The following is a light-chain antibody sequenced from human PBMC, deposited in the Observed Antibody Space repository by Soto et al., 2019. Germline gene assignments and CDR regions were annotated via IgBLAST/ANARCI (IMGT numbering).Light chain of an antibody. CDR2: DII. Sequence: QSALTQPASVSGSPGQSITISCTGTSSDVGAYIFVSWYQQHPGKAPRLMIYDIINRPSGVSNRFSGSKSGNTASLTISGLQAEDDADYYCVSFTTSRSYVFGTGTKLTVL. V-gene: IGLV2-14*03. CDR1: SSDVGAYIF. CDR3: VSFTTSRSYV. J-gene: IGLJ1*01.